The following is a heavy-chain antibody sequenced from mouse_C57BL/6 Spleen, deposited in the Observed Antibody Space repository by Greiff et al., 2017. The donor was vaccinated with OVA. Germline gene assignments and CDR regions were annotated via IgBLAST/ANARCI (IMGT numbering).Heavy chain of an antibody. Sequence: QVQLQQPGAELVRPGSSVKLSCKASGYTFTSYWMDWVKQRPGQGLEWIGNIYPSDSETHYNQQFKDKATLTVDKSSSTAYMQLSSLTSEDSAVYYCARSLNGYDGGFAYWGQGTLVTVSA. CDR2: IYPSDSET. J-gene: IGHJ3*01. D-gene: IGHD2-2*01. V-gene: IGHV1-61*01. CDR1: GYTFTSYW. CDR3: ARSLNGYDGGFAY.